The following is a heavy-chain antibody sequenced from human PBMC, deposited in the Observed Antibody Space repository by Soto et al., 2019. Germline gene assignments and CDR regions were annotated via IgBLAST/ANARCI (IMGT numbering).Heavy chain of an antibody. CDR1: GFTFSSYA. V-gene: IGHV3-23*01. CDR2: ISGSGGST. CDR3: AKAKFTLGYCSSTSCLWAFDY. Sequence: GGSLRLSCAASGFTFSSYAMSWVRQAPGKGLEWVSAISGSGGSTYYADSVKGRFTISRDNSKNTLYLQMNSLRAEDTAVYYCAKAKFTLGYCSSTSCLWAFDYWGQGNLVTVSS. J-gene: IGHJ4*02. D-gene: IGHD2-2*01.